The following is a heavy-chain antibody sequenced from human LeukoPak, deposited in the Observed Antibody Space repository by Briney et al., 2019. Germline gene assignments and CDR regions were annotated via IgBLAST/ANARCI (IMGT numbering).Heavy chain of an antibody. V-gene: IGHV3-9*01. J-gene: IGHJ6*04. CDR3: AKHMRATNTYSFFGLDV. CDR2: INWNGGGT. CDR1: GFTFKDYG. Sequence: TGRSLRLSCAATGFTFKDYGMHWVRQPPGKGLEWVSSINWNGGGTDYADSVKGRFTISRDNAKNSLYLQLSSLRPEDTALYYCAKHMRATNTYSFFGLDVWGKGTTVTVSS. D-gene: IGHD1-26*01.